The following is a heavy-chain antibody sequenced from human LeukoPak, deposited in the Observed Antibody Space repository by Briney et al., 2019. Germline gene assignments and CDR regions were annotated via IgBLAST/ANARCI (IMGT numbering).Heavy chain of an antibody. D-gene: IGHD4-11*01. Sequence: GGSLRLSCAASGFTFSTYTMHWVRQAPGKGLEWVSSISSRSNYADSVRGRFTISRDNAKNSLYLQMNRLRAEDTAVYYCSRGTKTSDYSNYADACDIWGQGTMVTVSS. CDR2: ISSRS. V-gene: IGHV3-21*01. CDR3: SRGTKTSDYSNYADACDI. CDR1: GFTFSTYT. J-gene: IGHJ3*02.